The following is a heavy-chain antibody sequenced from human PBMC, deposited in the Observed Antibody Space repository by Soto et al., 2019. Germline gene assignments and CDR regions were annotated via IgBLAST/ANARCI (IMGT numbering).Heavy chain of an antibody. Sequence: SETLSLTCAVYGGSFSGYYWSWIRQPPGKGLEWIGEINHSGSTNYNPSLKSRVTISVDTSKNQFSLKLSSVTAADTAVYYCARVNCSGGSCYLAWFDPWGQGTLVTVSS. D-gene: IGHD2-15*01. V-gene: IGHV4-34*01. CDR3: ARVNCSGGSCYLAWFDP. J-gene: IGHJ5*02. CDR2: INHSGST. CDR1: GGSFSGYY.